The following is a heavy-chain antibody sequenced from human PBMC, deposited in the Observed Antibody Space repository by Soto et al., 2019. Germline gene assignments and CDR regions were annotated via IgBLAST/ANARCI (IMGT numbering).Heavy chain of an antibody. CDR1: GGSIDSDGSY. V-gene: IGHV4-31*03. D-gene: IGHD3-9*01. CDR3: AREYYDILTGYRCFDY. Sequence: PSETLSITCTVSGGSIDSDGSYWSWIRQSPGEGLEWLGYIYYSGTTYYNPSLKSRVSISLDTSKNQFSLKLSSVTAADTAVYYCAREYYDILTGYRCFDYWGQGTLVTVSS. CDR2: IYYSGTT. J-gene: IGHJ4*02.